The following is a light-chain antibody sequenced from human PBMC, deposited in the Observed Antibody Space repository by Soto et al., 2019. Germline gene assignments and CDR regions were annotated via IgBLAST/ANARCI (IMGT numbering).Light chain of an antibody. Sequence: QSVLTQPASVSGSPGQSITISCTGTSSDVGAYNYVSWYQQHPGKAPKLMIYDVSNRPSGVSNRFSGSKSGNTASLTISGLQADDEADYYCCSYTTSSTRVFGGGTKPPS. V-gene: IGLV2-14*03. J-gene: IGLJ2*01. CDR1: SSDVGAYNY. CDR3: CSYTTSSTRV. CDR2: DVS.